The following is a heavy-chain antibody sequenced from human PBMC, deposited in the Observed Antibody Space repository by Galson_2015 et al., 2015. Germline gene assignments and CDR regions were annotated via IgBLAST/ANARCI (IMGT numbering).Heavy chain of an antibody. D-gene: IGHD6-6*01. CDR2: IKAKTDGGTT. CDR1: GFTFSHAY. J-gene: IGHJ4*02. V-gene: IGHV3-15*01. Sequence: SLRLSCAVSGFTFSHAYMSWVRQAPGKGLEWVGRIKAKTDGGTTDYAAPVKGRFTISTDDSNKILYLQMNSLRTEDTAVYYCTTDRGITARPIFDSWGQGTLVTVSS. CDR3: TTDRGITARPIFDS.